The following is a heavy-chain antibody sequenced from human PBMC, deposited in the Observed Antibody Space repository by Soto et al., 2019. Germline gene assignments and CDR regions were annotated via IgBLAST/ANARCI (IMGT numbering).Heavy chain of an antibody. D-gene: IGHD3-10*01. Sequence: GGSLRLSCAASGFTFSSYWMSWVRQAPGKGLEWVANIKQDGSEKYYVDSVKGRFTISRDNAKNSLYLQMNSLRAEDTAVYYCARDFPTMVRGVIQYYFDYWGQGTLVTVSS. CDR2: IKQDGSEK. CDR3: ARDFPTMVRGVIQYYFDY. CDR1: GFTFSSYW. V-gene: IGHV3-7*05. J-gene: IGHJ4*02.